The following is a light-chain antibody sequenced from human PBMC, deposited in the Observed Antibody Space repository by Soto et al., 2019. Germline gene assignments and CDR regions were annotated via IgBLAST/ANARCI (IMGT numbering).Light chain of an antibody. J-gene: IGKJ1*01. CDR3: QQYNSYSWT. CDR2: DAS. V-gene: IGKV1-5*01. Sequence: DIQMTQSPSTLSASVGDRVTITCRASQSISSWLAWYQQKPGKAPKLLIYDASSLESGVPSRFSGSGSGTDFTLTISSLQPDDFETYYCQQYNSYSWTFGQGTKVEIK. CDR1: QSISSW.